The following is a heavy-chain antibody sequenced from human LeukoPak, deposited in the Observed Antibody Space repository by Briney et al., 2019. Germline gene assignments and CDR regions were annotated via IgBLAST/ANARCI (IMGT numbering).Heavy chain of an antibody. Sequence: GGSLRLSCAASEFTFSNYKMNWVRQAPGKGLEWVSSISSSSSYIYYADSVKGRFTISRDNSKNTLYLQMNSLRAEDTAVYYCAKDLPSDSGEGRNDYWGQGTLVTVSS. J-gene: IGHJ4*02. V-gene: IGHV3-21*04. CDR2: ISSSSSYI. CDR3: AKDLPSDSGEGRNDY. D-gene: IGHD3-22*01. CDR1: EFTFSNYK.